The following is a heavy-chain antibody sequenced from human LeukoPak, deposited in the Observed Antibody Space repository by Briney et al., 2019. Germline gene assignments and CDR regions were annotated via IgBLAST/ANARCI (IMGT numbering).Heavy chain of an antibody. D-gene: IGHD3-22*01. CDR3: ARTYDSSGYAFDI. CDR2: ISSSSSTI. J-gene: IGHJ3*02. CDR1: GFTFSSYS. Sequence: GGSLRLSCAASGFTFSSYSMNWVRQAPGKGLEWVSYISSSSSTIYYADSVKGRFTISRDSAKNSLYLQMNSLRAEDTAVYYCARTYDSSGYAFDIWGQGTMVTVSS. V-gene: IGHV3-48*01.